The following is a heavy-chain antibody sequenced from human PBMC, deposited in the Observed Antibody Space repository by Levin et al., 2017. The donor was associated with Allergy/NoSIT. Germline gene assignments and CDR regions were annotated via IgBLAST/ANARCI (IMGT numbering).Heavy chain of an antibody. D-gene: IGHD2-15*01. CDR1: GFTFSGSA. V-gene: IGHV3-73*01. J-gene: IGHJ4*02. CDR2: IRSKANSYAT. CDR3: TRGYCSGGSCSGAFDY. Sequence: LSLTCAASGFTFSGSAMHWVRQASGKGLEWVGRIRSKANSYATAYAASVKGRFTISRDDSKNTAYLQMNSLKTEDTAVYYCTRGYCSGGSCSGAFDYWGQGTLVTVSS.